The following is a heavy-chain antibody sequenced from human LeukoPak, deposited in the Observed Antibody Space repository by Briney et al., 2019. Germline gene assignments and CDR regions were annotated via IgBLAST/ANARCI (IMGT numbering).Heavy chain of an antibody. J-gene: IGHJ4*02. V-gene: IGHV4-34*01. CDR1: GVSFDDYY. CDR3: TRMTTGHDY. CDR2: INHSGYT. D-gene: IGHD4-17*01. Sequence: PSETQSLTCPVSGVSFDDYYWSWVRQTPGRGLEWIGEINHSGYTNDSPSLKSRVTLSIDTSRKQFSLNLRSVTVADAGIYYCTRMTTGHDYSGQGTPVTVSS.